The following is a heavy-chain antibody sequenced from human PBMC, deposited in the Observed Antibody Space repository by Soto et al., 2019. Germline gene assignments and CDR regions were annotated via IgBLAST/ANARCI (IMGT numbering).Heavy chain of an antibody. D-gene: IGHD1-26*01. CDR2: IFPGDSDI. J-gene: IGHJ3*02. CDR1: GYSFTTYW. Sequence: EVRLVQSGAEVKKAGESLKISCKGSGYSFTTYWIGWVRQKPGKGMEWMGIIFPGDSDIRYSPSLQGQVTISADKSITTAYLQWSSLKASDTAIYYSARQEIAGATSAFDIWGQGTLVTVSS. V-gene: IGHV5-51*01. CDR3: ARQEIAGATSAFDI.